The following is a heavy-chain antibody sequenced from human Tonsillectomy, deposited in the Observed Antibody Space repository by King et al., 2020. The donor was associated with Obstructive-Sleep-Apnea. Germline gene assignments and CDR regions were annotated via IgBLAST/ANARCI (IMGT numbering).Heavy chain of an antibody. CDR2: IYYSVST. Sequence: QLQESGPGLVKPSETLSLTCTVSGGSISSYYWSWIRQPPGKGLEWIGYIYYSVSTNYNPSLKSRVTISVDTSKNQFSLKLSSVTAADTAVYYCARGGITMVRGVIISSWFDPWGQGTLVTVSS. V-gene: IGHV4-59*01. CDR1: GGSISSYY. D-gene: IGHD3-10*01. J-gene: IGHJ5*02. CDR3: ARGGITMVRGVIISSWFDP.